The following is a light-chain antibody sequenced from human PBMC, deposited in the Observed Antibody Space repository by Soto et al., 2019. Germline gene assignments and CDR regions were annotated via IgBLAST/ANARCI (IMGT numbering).Light chain of an antibody. CDR3: SSYAVSSTHVV. Sequence: QSVLTQPASVSGSPGQSITISCTGISSDVGSYNLVSWYQQHPGKAPKVMIYEGSKRPSGVSNRFSGSRPGNTASLTISGLQAEDEAHYYCSSYAVSSTHVVFGGGTKLTVL. CDR1: SSDVGSYNL. J-gene: IGLJ2*01. CDR2: EGS. V-gene: IGLV2-23*01.